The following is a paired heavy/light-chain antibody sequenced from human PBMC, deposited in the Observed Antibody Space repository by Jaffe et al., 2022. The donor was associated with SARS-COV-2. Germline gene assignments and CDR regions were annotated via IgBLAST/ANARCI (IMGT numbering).Light chain of an antibody. CDR2: LGS. Sequence: DIVMTQSPLSLPVTPGEPASISCRSSQSLLHSNGYNYLDWYLQKPGQSPQLLIYLGSNRASGVPDRFSGSGSGTDFTLKISRVEAEDVGVYYCMQALQTPPGGFTFGPGTKVDIK. J-gene: IGKJ3*01. CDR1: QSLLHSNGYNY. CDR3: MQALQTPPGGFT. V-gene: IGKV2-28*01.
Heavy chain of an antibody. CDR2: ISGSGGST. D-gene: IGHD6-6*01. Sequence: EVQLLESGGGLVQPGGSLRLSCAASGFTFSSYAMSWVRQAPGKGLEWVSAISGSGGSTYYADSVKGRFTISRDNSKNTLYLQMNSLRAEDTAVYYCAKRMGGAVNSIAARAITLDYWGQGTLVTVSS. V-gene: IGHV3-23*01. CDR1: GFTFSSYA. J-gene: IGHJ4*02. CDR3: AKRMGGAVNSIAARAITLDY.